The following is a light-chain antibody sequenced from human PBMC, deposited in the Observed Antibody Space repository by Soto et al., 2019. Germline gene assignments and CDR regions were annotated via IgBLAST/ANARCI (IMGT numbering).Light chain of an antibody. CDR1: QSITGT. CDR3: QQYNNWPLT. J-gene: IGKJ4*01. CDR2: DAS. V-gene: IGKV3-15*01. Sequence: EIVMTQSPATLSVSPGERATLSCRASQSITGTLTWYQQKPGQAPRLLIYDASTRATGIPARFSGSGSGTEFTLTISSLQSEDFAVYYCQQYNNWPLTFGGGTKVEIK.